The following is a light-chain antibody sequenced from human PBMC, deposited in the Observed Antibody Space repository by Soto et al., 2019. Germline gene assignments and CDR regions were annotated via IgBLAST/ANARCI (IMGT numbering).Light chain of an antibody. Sequence: SVLTQPRSVSGSPGQSVTISCTGTNSNFGGYIRVSWFQQHPGKAPKLLIYNVSERPSGVPDRFSGSKSGNTASLTISGLQADDEADYYCCSSPGDFTWVFGGGTQLTVL. V-gene: IGLV2-11*01. CDR1: NSNFGGYIR. CDR2: NVS. J-gene: IGLJ3*02. CDR3: CSSPGDFTWV.